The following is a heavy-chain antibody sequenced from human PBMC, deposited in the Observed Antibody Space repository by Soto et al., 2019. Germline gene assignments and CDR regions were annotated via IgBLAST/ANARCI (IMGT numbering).Heavy chain of an antibody. Sequence: LRLSCAASGFTFSSYSMNLVRQAPGKGLEWVSSISSSSSYIYYADSVKGRFTISRDNAKNSLYLQMNSLRAEDTAVYYCARAARLRNWFDPWGQGTLVTVSS. J-gene: IGHJ5*02. CDR3: ARAARLRNWFDP. CDR2: ISSSSSYI. V-gene: IGHV3-21*01. CDR1: GFTFSSYS. D-gene: IGHD6-6*01.